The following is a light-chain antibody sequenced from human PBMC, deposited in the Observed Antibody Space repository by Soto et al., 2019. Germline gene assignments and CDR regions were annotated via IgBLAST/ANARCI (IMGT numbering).Light chain of an antibody. CDR1: SSDVGGYNY. Sequence: QSALTQPRSVSGSPGQSVTISCTGTSSDVGGYNYVSWYQQHPGKAPKLMIYAVSQRPSGVPEPFSGSKSGNTASLTISGLQAEDEADYYRSSCAGRDTLLVGRGTKLTVL. CDR3: SSCAGRDTLL. J-gene: IGLJ2*01. V-gene: IGLV2-11*01. CDR2: AVS.